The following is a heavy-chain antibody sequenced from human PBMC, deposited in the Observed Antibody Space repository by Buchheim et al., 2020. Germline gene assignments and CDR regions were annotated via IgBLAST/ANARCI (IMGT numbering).Heavy chain of an antibody. CDR3: AMMSRPYYDFWSGYFDY. CDR2: FYYSGST. Sequence: QVQLQESGPGLVKPSETLSLTCTVSGGSVSSGSYYWSWIRQPPGKGLEWIGYFYYSGSTNYNPSLKSRVTISVDTSKNQFSLKLSSVTAADTAVYYCAMMSRPYYDFWSGYFDYWGQGTL. J-gene: IGHJ4*02. D-gene: IGHD3-3*01. V-gene: IGHV4-61*01. CDR1: GGSVSSGSYY.